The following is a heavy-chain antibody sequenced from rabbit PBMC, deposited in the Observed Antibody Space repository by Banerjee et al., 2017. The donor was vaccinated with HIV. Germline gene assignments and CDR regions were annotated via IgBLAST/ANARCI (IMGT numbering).Heavy chain of an antibody. Sequence: QSLGEGGGDLVQPGGSPTLPRRAPGFSLCSYGISWVRQAPGKGLEWIAYIVTNSYYASWAKGRFTISKTSSTTVTLQMTSLTAADTATYFCARWTGSTYYSLWGPGTLVTVS. CDR1: GFSLCSYG. V-gene: IGHV1S40*01. CDR3: ARWTGSTYYSL. D-gene: IGHD8-1*01. J-gene: IGHJ4*01. CDR2: IVTNS.